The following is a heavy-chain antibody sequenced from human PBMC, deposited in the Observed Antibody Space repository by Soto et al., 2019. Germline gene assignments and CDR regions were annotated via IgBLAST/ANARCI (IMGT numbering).Heavy chain of an antibody. CDR3: ARESRNYDALDY. D-gene: IGHD3-22*01. Sequence: ASVKVSCKPSGYTFTSYVISWVRQAPGQGLEWMGWISADNHNTNVAENFQGRVTMTTDTSTTTVFMELRNLRSDDTAVYFCARESRNYDALDYWGQGTLVTVSS. CDR2: ISADNHNT. V-gene: IGHV1-18*01. J-gene: IGHJ4*02. CDR1: GYTFTSYV.